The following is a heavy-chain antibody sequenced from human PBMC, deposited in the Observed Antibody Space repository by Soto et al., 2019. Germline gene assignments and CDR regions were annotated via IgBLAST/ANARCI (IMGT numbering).Heavy chain of an antibody. V-gene: IGHV3-11*06. CDR2: ISPGSRYP. CDR3: VRGCGGGLFDP. Sequence: QMQLVEWGGGLVPPGGSLRLSCAGSGFTFGDSYMSWIRQAPGKGLEWLSYISPGSRYPDYADSVKGRFTISRDNAKRSLYRQMMSLTAEVTAIYYCVRGCGGGLFDPWGQGTMVTVSS. D-gene: IGHD2-21*01. J-gene: IGHJ5*02. CDR1: GFTFGDSY.